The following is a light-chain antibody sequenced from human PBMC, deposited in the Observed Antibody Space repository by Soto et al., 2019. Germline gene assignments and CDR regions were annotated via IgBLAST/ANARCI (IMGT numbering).Light chain of an antibody. CDR1: SSDVGAYNL. CDR2: HVS. J-gene: IGLJ3*02. Sequence: QSALPQPASVSGSPGQSITLSCTGTSSDVGAYNLVSWYQQHPRRAPKLFIFHVSNRPSGVSNRFSGFKSGNTASLTISVLLAEDEAFYYCSSYTNTSTLVFGGGTKQTVL. CDR3: SSYTNTSTLV. V-gene: IGLV2-14*02.